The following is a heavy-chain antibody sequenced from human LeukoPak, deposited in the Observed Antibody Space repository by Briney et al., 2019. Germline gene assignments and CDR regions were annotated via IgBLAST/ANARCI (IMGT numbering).Heavy chain of an antibody. CDR3: TGRTGTSWFDY. V-gene: IGHV1-2*02. Sequence: GASVQVSCKPSGYTFTVNYLHWVGQAPAQGLEGLVWMNHNSGVSGYAQNFQGRVIMIRDTSISTAYSELSSRTSDDTAVYYWTGRTGTSWFDYWGQGSLVTVSS. CDR1: GYTFTVNY. J-gene: IGHJ4*02. D-gene: IGHD2-2*01. CDR2: MNHNSGVS.